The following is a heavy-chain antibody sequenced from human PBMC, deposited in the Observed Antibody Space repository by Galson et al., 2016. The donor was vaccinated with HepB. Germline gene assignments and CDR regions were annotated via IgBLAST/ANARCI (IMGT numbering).Heavy chain of an antibody. CDR3: ARGAGAGY. J-gene: IGHJ4*02. Sequence: SLRLSCAASGFTFNTYAMSWVRQAPGKGLEWVSYISSSSSTIYYADSVKGRFTISRDNAKNSLYLQMSNLRAEDTAVYYCARGAGAGYWGQGTLVTGSS. V-gene: IGHV3-48*04. D-gene: IGHD3-10*01. CDR1: GFTFNTYA. CDR2: ISSSSSTI.